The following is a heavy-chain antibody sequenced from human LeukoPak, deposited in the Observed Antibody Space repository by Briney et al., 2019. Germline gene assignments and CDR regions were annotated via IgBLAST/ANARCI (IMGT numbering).Heavy chain of an antibody. CDR3: AKGGNIVVVPDAMGS. CDR2: ISGSGDST. D-gene: IGHD2-2*01. CDR1: GFTFSRYA. J-gene: IGHJ5*02. V-gene: IGHV3-23*01. Sequence: GGSLRLSCAASGFTFSRYAMTWVRQAPAKGLEWVSAISGSGDSTYYADSVKGRFPISRVNSKNTLYLQMNSLRVEDTAVYYCAKGGNIVVVPDAMGSWGQGTLVTVSS.